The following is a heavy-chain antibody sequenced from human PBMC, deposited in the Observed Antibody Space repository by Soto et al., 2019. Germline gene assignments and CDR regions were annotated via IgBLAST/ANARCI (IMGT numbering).Heavy chain of an antibody. Sequence: QITLKESGPTLVKPTQTLTLTCTFSGFSLSNSGVGVAWIRQPPGKALEWLALIYWEDDKRSSPSLESRLTINTDTSKTQVVLTMTNMASVDTATYYCAYLPCSGGSCYWFSFSGMDVWGQGTTVTVSS. D-gene: IGHD2-15*01. CDR1: GFSLSNSGVG. CDR3: AYLPCSGGSCYWFSFSGMDV. J-gene: IGHJ6*02. CDR2: IYWEDDK. V-gene: IGHV2-5*02.